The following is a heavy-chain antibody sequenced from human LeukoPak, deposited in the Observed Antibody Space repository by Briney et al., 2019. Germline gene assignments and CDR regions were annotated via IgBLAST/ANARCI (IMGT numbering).Heavy chain of an antibody. CDR2: IKQDGSEK. J-gene: IGHJ6*02. CDR3: ARDPAYCSGGSCYSIYGMDV. Sequence: GGCLTLSCAASGFTFSSYWMSWVRQAPGKGLEWVANIKQDGSEKYYVDSVKGRFTISRDNAKNSLYLQMNSLRAEDTAVYYCARDPAYCSGGSCYSIYGMDVWGQGTTVTVSS. V-gene: IGHV3-7*01. CDR1: GFTFSSYW. D-gene: IGHD2-15*01.